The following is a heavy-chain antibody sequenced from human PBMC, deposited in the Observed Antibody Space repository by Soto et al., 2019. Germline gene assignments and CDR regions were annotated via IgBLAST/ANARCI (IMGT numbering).Heavy chain of an antibody. CDR3: AGGGGPSYGYAY. J-gene: IGHJ4*02. V-gene: IGHV3-74*01. CDR2: ISGNGITT. CDR1: GFTFTNYW. Sequence: PGVSPRLSCAASGFTFTNYWMHWVRQVPGKGLVWVSRISGNGITTNYAHSVKGRFTISIDNAKNTVFLQRNSLRAEDTAVYFCAGGGGPSYGYAYWGQGTLVTV. D-gene: IGHD5-18*01.